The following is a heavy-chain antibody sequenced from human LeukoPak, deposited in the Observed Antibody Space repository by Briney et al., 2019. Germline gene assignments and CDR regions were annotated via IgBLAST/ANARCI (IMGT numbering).Heavy chain of an antibody. CDR2: IKQDGSEK. D-gene: IGHD1-26*01. CDR3: ARAGVGVFDY. CDR1: GFTFSSYW. V-gene: IGHV3-7*03. Sequence: GGSPRLSCVDSGFTFSSYWMSWVRQAPGKGLEWVANIKQDGSEKYYVDSVKGRFTISRDNAKNSLYLQMNSLRAEDTAVYYCARAGVGVFDYWGQGTLVTVSS. J-gene: IGHJ4*02.